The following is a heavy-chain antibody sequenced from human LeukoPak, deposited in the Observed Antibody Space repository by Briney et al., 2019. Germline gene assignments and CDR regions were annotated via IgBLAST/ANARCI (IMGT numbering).Heavy chain of an antibody. CDR2: INSDGSSS. CDR3: ARGRPGGYFDY. J-gene: IGHJ4*02. Sequence: GGSLRLSCAPSGFTFSSYWMHWVRQAPGKGLVWVSRINSDGSSSIYADSVKGGFTISRDNAENTLYLQMSSPRAEDTAVYYCARGRPGGYFDYWGQGTLVTVSS. V-gene: IGHV3-74*01. CDR1: GFTFSSYW. D-gene: IGHD3-10*01.